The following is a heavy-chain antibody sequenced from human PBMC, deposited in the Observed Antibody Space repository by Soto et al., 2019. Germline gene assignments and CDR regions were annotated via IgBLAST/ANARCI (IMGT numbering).Heavy chain of an antibody. J-gene: IGHJ4*02. D-gene: IGHD3-3*01. CDR1: GFTFSAYA. Sequence: EVQLLESGGGLVQPGGSLRLSCAASGFTFSAYAMSWVRQAPGKGLEWVSAISGTSPSTYYADSVQGRFTISRDSSRKTLFLQMNTLSDEATAVYFGAIRIFGVEYWGQGTQVTVSS. CDR3: AIRIFGVEY. CDR2: ISGTSPST. V-gene: IGHV3-23*01.